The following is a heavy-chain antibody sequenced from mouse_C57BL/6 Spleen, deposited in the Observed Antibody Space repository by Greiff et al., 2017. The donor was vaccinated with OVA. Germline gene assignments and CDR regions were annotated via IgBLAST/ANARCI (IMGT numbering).Heavy chain of an antibody. J-gene: IGHJ2*01. CDR1: GYTFTSYW. CDR2: IDPADSYT. CDR3: ANRPNYLDY. V-gene: IGHV1-50*01. Sequence: QVQLKQPGAELVKPGASVKLSCKASGYTFTSYWMQWVKQRPGQGLEWIGEIDPADSYTNYNQKFKGKATLTVDTSSSTAYMQLSLLTSEDTADYYCANRPNYLDYWGQGTTLTVSS.